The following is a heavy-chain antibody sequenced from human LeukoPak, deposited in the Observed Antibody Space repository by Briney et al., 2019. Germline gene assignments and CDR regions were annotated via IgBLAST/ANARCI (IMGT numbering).Heavy chain of an antibody. Sequence: GGSLRLSCAASGFTFSTYGMHWVRQAPGQGLEWMAFIRYDGSNQYYADSVKGRFTISRDNSNNTLYLQMNRLRAEDTAVYSCARVGDYSNYVGYWGQGTLVTVSS. V-gene: IGHV3-30*02. D-gene: IGHD4-11*01. CDR3: ARVGDYSNYVGY. CDR1: GFTFSTYG. CDR2: IRYDGSNQ. J-gene: IGHJ4*02.